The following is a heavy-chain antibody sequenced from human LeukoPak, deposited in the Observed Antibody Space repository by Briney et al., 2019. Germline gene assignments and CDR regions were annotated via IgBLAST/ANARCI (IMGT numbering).Heavy chain of an antibody. CDR2: MKQDGSEE. V-gene: IGHV3-7*01. CDR3: ARVESGYSYATDCLNV. Sequence: GGSLRLSCAASGFTFSRYWMTWVRQAPGKGLEWVANMKQDGSEEYYVDSVKGGFTISRDNAKNSLYLQMNSLRAEDTAVYFCARVESGYSYATDCLNVWGQGTTVTVSS. D-gene: IGHD5-18*01. J-gene: IGHJ6*02. CDR1: GFTFSRYW.